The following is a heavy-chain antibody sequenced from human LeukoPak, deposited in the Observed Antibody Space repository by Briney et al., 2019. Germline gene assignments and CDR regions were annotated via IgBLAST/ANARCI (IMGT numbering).Heavy chain of an antibody. Sequence: GGSLRLSCTASGFRFSNYAMNWVRQAPGKGLEWVSVISGGGSSTNYADSVKGRFTISRDNSKNTLYLQMNSLRAEDTAVYYCAREKSGSYYPYFDYWGQGTLVTVSS. V-gene: IGHV3-23*01. CDR2: ISGGGSST. CDR1: GFRFSNYA. CDR3: AREKSGSYYPYFDY. J-gene: IGHJ4*02. D-gene: IGHD1-26*01.